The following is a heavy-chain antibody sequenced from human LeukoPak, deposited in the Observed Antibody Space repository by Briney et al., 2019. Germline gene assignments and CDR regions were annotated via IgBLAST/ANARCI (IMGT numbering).Heavy chain of an antibody. CDR1: GFTFSSYA. J-gene: IGHJ4*02. Sequence: GGSLRLSCAASGFTFSSYAMHWVRQAPGKGLEWVAVISYDGSNKYYADSVKGRFTISRDNSMNTLYLQMNSLRAEDTAVYYCARDGGYSYGYFDYWGQGTLVTVSS. D-gene: IGHD5-18*01. CDR3: ARDGGYSYGYFDY. V-gene: IGHV3-30*04. CDR2: ISYDGSNK.